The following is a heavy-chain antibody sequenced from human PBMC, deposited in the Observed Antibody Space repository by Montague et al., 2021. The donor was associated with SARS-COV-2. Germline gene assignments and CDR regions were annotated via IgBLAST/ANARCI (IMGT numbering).Heavy chain of an antibody. J-gene: IGHJ4*02. V-gene: IGHV4-39*01. D-gene: IGHD1-26*01. CDR3: VEIVGAADY. CDR1: GGSISSSSYY. Sequence: SETLSLTCTVSGGSISSSSYYWGWIRQPPGKGREWIGRINYSGSTYYNPYLKSRVTITVDTYKNQFSLKLSTVTAADTAVYYCVEIVGAADYWGQGTLVTVSS. CDR2: INYSGST.